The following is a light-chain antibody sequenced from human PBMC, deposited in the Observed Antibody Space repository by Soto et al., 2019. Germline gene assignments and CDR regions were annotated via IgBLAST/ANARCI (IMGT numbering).Light chain of an antibody. CDR3: QTWGTGNVV. CDR1: SGHSSYA. J-gene: IGLJ2*01. V-gene: IGLV4-69*01. CDR2: VNSDGSH. Sequence: QSVLTQSPSASASLGASVKFTCTLSSGHSSYAIAWHQQQPERGPRYLMKVNSDGSHTKGDGIPDRFSGSTSGAERYLTISSLQSEDEADYYCQTWGTGNVVFGGGTKLTVL.